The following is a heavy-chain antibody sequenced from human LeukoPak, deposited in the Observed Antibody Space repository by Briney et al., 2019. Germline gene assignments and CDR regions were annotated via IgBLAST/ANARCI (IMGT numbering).Heavy chain of an antibody. CDR1: GGTFSSYA. CDR2: IIPIFGTA. Sequence: GASVKVSCKASGGTFSSYAISWVRQAPGQGLEWMGGIIPIFGTANYAQKFQGRVTITTDESTSTAYMELSSLRSEDTAVYYCARVLVAATFAAFDIWGQGTMVTVSS. V-gene: IGHV1-69*05. D-gene: IGHD2-15*01. CDR3: ARVLVAATFAAFDI. J-gene: IGHJ3*02.